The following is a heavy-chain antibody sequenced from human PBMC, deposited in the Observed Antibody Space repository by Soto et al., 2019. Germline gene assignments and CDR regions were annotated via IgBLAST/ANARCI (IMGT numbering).Heavy chain of an antibody. Sequence: ESGGGLVQPGGSLRLSCAASGFTLSSYAMTWVRQAPGTGLEWVSVISDSDNATYYADSVKGRLTISRDNSKNTLYLQLNSLRAEDTAVYYCAKGVSSSAWSASDSWGQGTLVTVSA. D-gene: IGHD6-19*01. CDR1: GFTLSSYA. CDR2: ISDSDNAT. V-gene: IGHV3-23*01. CDR3: AKGVSSSAWSASDS. J-gene: IGHJ4*02.